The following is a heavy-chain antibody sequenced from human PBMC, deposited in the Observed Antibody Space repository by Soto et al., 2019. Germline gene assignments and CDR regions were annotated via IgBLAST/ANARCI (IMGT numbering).Heavy chain of an antibody. CDR1: GFTFSSYG. D-gene: IGHD2-15*01. CDR2: IWYDGSNK. Sequence: PGGSLRLSCAASGFTFSSYGMHWVRQAPGKGLEWVAVIWYDGSNKYYADSVKGRFTISRDNSKNTLYLQMNSLRAEDTAVYYCARDTVSGGDYYYGMDVWGQGTTVTVS. V-gene: IGHV3-33*01. J-gene: IGHJ6*02. CDR3: ARDTVSGGDYYYGMDV.